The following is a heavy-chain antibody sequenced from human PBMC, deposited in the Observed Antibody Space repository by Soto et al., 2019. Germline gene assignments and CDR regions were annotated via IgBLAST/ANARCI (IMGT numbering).Heavy chain of an antibody. CDR2: IYYSGST. D-gene: IGHD6-19*01. V-gene: IGHV4-39*01. CDR1: GGSISSSSYY. J-gene: IGHJ5*02. Sequence: QLQLQESGPGLVKPSETLSLTCTVSGGSISSSSYYWGWIRQPPGKGLEWIGSIYYSGSTYYNPSLKSRVTISVDTSKNQFSLKLSSVTAADTAVYYCARLSPNSSGWYLGWFDPWGQGTLVTVSS. CDR3: ARLSPNSSGWYLGWFDP.